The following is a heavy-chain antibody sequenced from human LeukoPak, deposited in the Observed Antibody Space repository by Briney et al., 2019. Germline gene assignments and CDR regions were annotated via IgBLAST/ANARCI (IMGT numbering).Heavy chain of an antibody. V-gene: IGHV4-61*08. CDR1: GGSVSSSGYY. J-gene: IGHJ4*02. CDR3: ARGGYGDYVFDY. Sequence: SETLSLTCTVSGGSVSSSGYYWNWIRQSPGKGLEWIGYIYNSGSTNYNPSLKSRVTISVDTSKNQFSLKLSSVTAADTAVYYCARGGYGDYVFDYWGQGTLVTVSS. CDR2: IYNSGST. D-gene: IGHD4-17*01.